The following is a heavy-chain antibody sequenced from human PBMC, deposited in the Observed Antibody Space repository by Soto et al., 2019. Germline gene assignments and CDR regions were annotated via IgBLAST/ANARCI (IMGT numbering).Heavy chain of an antibody. CDR2: IYYSGST. V-gene: IGHV4-61*03. J-gene: IGHJ5*02. D-gene: IGHD2-2*02. CDR1: GGSVSTGSYY. CDR3: AREYHP. Sequence: QVHLQESGPGLVKPSETLSLTCTVSGGSVSTGSYYWTWIRQPPGKGLEWIGHIYYSGSTNYNPALNTRAPISLHPSTNHFSLTLTSVTASDTAFYYCAREYHPFVQRTLVTVSS.